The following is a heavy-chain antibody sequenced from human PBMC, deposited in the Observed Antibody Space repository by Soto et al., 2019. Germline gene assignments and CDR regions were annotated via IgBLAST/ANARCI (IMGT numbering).Heavy chain of an antibody. V-gene: IGHV3-15*07. CDR1: GFNFSNAW. CDR2: VKTKSDGGTT. Sequence: EVQLVESGGGLVKPGGSLRLSCAASGFNFSNAWMNWVRQAPGKGREWVGHVKTKSDGGTTEYAASVKGRFTVSRDDSKDTLYLEMNSLKSEDTAIYYCTTLAHSWGQGTLVAVSS. J-gene: IGHJ4*02. CDR3: TTLAHS.